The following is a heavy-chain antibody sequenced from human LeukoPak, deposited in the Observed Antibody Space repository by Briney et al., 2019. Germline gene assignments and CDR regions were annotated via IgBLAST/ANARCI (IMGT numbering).Heavy chain of an antibody. Sequence: SETLSLTCTVSGSSISSWYWSWIRQPPGKGLEWIGYIYDSGNTNYNPSLKTRVTISVDTSKNQFSLKLSSVTAADTAVYYCARDMGQQRTVRFDPWGQGTLVTVSS. J-gene: IGHJ5*02. D-gene: IGHD6-13*01. V-gene: IGHV4-59*01. CDR1: GSSISSWY. CDR3: ARDMGQQRTVRFDP. CDR2: IYDSGNT.